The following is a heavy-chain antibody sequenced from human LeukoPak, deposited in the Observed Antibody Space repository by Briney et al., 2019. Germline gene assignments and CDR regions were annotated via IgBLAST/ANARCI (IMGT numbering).Heavy chain of an antibody. Sequence: SETLSLTCTVSGGSISSGSYYWGWIRQPPGKGLEWIGSIYYSGSTYYNPSLKSRVTISVDTSKNQFSLKVTSVTAADTAVYYCARRTTYFGWLPSESPSCFDYRGQGTLVTVSS. CDR1: GGSISSGSYY. D-gene: IGHD3-9*01. CDR2: IYYSGST. J-gene: IGHJ4*02. V-gene: IGHV4-39*07. CDR3: ARRTTYFGWLPSESPSCFDY.